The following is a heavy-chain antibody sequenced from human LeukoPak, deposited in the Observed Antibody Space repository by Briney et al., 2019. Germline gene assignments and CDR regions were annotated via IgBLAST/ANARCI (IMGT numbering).Heavy chain of an antibody. V-gene: IGHV3-7*01. CDR1: GFTFSSYW. D-gene: IGHD6-19*01. Sequence: PGGSLRLSCAASGFTFSSYWMSWVRQAPGKGLEWVANIKQDGSEKYYVDSVKGRFTISRDNAKNSLYLQMNSLRAEDTAVYYCARDLLSPLIAVAGNFDYWGQGTWSPSPQ. CDR3: ARDLLSPLIAVAGNFDY. CDR2: IKQDGSEK. J-gene: IGHJ4*02.